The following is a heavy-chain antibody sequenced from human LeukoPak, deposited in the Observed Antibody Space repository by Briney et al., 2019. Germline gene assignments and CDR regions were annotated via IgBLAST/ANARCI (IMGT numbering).Heavy chain of an antibody. CDR2: ISGSGGAT. D-gene: IGHD4-23*01. V-gene: IGHV3-23*01. J-gene: IGHJ4*02. CDR1: GFTFSSYA. CDR3: AKFKSYGGNPHDS. Sequence: RGSLRLSCAASGFTFSSYAMSWVRQAPGKGLEWVSSISGSGGATYYADSVKGRFTISRDNSKNTLYLQMNSLRAEDTAIYYCAKFKSYGGNPHDSWGQGTLVTVSS.